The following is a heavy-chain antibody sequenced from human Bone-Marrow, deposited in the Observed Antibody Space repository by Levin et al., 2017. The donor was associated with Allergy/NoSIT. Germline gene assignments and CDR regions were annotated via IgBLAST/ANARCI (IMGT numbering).Heavy chain of an antibody. V-gene: IGHV3-30-3*01. CDR2: ISDDGSRR. Sequence: GGSLRLSCAASGFSFSTYAMHWVRQAPGKGLEWVAVISDDGSRRHYSDSVKGRFTISRDNSKDMLYLQMNSLRPEDTAVYSCAKDLAARFFDWFDFWGQGTLVTVSS. CDR1: GFSFSTYA. CDR3: AKDLAARFFDWFDF. J-gene: IGHJ4*02. D-gene: IGHD3-9*01.